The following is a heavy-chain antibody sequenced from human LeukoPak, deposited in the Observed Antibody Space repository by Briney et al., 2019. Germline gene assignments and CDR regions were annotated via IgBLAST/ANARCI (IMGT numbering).Heavy chain of an antibody. J-gene: IGHJ4*02. CDR1: GGSISGYY. V-gene: IGHV4-59*01. Sequence: SETLSLTCTVSGGSISGYYWSWIRQPPGKGLEWIGYIYYSGSTNYNPSLKSRVTISVDTSKNQFSLKLSSVTAADTAVYYCARNAEDYSGYDYLDYWGQGTLVTVSS. CDR3: ARNAEDYSGYDYLDY. CDR2: IYYSGST. D-gene: IGHD5-12*01.